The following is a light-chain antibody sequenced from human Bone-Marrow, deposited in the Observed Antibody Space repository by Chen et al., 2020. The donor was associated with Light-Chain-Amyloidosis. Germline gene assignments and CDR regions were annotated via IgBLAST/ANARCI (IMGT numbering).Light chain of an antibody. CDR3: QSYQGSSQGL. V-gene: IGLV6-57*01. CDR1: SGSIATNY. Sequence: NFMLTQPHSVSESPGKTVIISCTRSSGSIATNYVQWYQQRPGSSPTTVIYEDDQRPSGVPDRFSGSIDRSSNSASITVAGLKTEDEADYYCQSYQGSSQGLFGGGTKLTVL. J-gene: IGLJ3*02. CDR2: EDD.